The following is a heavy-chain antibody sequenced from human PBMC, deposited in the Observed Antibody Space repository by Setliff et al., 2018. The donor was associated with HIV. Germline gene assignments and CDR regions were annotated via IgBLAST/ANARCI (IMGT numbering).Heavy chain of an antibody. CDR3: ARGGYDILTGFDY. CDR2: ISYDGSYK. V-gene: IGHV3-30*01. D-gene: IGHD3-9*01. J-gene: IGHJ4*02. CDR1: GFTFSSHW. Sequence: PGGSLRLSCAASGFTFSSHWMHWVRQAPGKGLEWVAVISYDGSYKYYADSVKGRFTVSRDNSKNTLYLQMNSLRAEDTAVYYCARGGYDILTGFDYWGQGTLVTVSS.